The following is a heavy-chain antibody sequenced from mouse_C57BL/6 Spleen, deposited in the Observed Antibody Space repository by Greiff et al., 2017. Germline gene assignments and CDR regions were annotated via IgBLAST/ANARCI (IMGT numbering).Heavy chain of an antibody. Sequence: QVQLQQSGAELVRPGASVTLSCKASGYTFTDYEMHWVKQTPVHGLEWIGAIDPETGGTAYNQKFKGKSTLTVDKSSSTAYMQLSSLTSEDSAVYDGARGGATMVTTGAWFAYWGQGTLVTVSA. CDR2: IDPETGGT. CDR1: GYTFTDYE. J-gene: IGHJ3*01. CDR3: ARGGATMVTTGAWFAY. D-gene: IGHD2-2*01. V-gene: IGHV1-15*01.